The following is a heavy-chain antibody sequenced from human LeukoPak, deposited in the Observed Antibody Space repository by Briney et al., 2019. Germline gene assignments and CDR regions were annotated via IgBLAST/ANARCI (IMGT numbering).Heavy chain of an antibody. CDR2: IYYSWST. D-gene: IGHD6-13*01. V-gene: IGHV4-59*08. CDR1: DDSIYGYY. CDR3: SPLRIATRMNRVDY. J-gene: IGHJ4*02. Sequence: SETLSLTCTVSDDSIYGYYWSWLRQPPPQGLEWIGYIYYSWSTNYNSSLDRQGTITIDAAKNQISFNLSPMTAADAAVSYCSPLRIATRMNRVDYWRQGTMVTVS.